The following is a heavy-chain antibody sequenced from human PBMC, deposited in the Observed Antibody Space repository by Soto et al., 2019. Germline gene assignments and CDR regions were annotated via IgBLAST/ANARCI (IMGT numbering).Heavy chain of an antibody. V-gene: IGHV4-34*01. Sequence: QVQLQQWGAGLLKPSETLSLTCVVSGGSLSDYCWIWIRPPPGMALEWFGEIHHLGRINYNPSLKSRVTMSVDTSKNQFALTLNSVTAADTATYYCARGGLSHGAYFYYMDVWARGTTGTV. CDR3: ARGGLSHGAYFYYMDV. CDR1: GGSLSDYC. CDR2: IHHLGRI. J-gene: IGHJ6*03. D-gene: IGHD3-16*01.